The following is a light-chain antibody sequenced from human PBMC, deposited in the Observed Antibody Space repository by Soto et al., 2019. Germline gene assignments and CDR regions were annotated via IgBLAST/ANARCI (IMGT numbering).Light chain of an antibody. CDR2: GAS. J-gene: IGKJ5*01. Sequence: VLTKCADALSFSPCNGDRLSCRASQSVSNNLAWYQQKPGQAPRLLIYGASSRATGIPDRFSGSGSGTDFTLTISGLEPEDSAVYYCKQFDDSVNCGKGQRREIK. CDR1: QSVSNN. CDR3: KQFDDSVN. V-gene: IGKV3-20*01.